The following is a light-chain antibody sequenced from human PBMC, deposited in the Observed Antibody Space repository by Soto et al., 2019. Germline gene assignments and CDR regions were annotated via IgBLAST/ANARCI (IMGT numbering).Light chain of an antibody. Sequence: EIVMTQSPATLSVSPGERATLSCRASQSVSSNLAWYQQKPGQAPRLLIYGASTRATGIPARFSGSGSGTDFNLTISSLQSEDFAVYYCQQYNNWPPYTFGKGTKLEIK. J-gene: IGKJ2*01. CDR3: QQYNNWPPYT. CDR2: GAS. CDR1: QSVSSN. V-gene: IGKV3-15*01.